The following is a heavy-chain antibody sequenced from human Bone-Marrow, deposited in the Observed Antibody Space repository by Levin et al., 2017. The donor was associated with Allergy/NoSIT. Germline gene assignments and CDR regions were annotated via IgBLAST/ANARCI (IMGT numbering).Heavy chain of an antibody. Sequence: LSLTCAASGFTFSSYGMHWVRQAPGKGLEWVAVISYDGSNKYYADSVKGRFTISRDNSKNTLYLQMNSLRAEDTAVYYCAKLIVGLGYCSGGSCYSDDYWGQGTLVTVSS. CDR2: ISYDGSNK. D-gene: IGHD2-15*01. J-gene: IGHJ4*02. V-gene: IGHV3-30*18. CDR3: AKLIVGLGYCSGGSCYSDDY. CDR1: GFTFSSYG.